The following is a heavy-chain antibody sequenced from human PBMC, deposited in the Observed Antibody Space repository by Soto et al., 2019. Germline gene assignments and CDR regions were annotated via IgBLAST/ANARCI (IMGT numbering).Heavy chain of an antibody. CDR3: ASAPAATSGYYYYYGMDV. Sequence: PSETLSLTCAVSGGSISSGGYCWSWIRQHPGQGLEWIGYIYYSGSTYYTPSLKSRVTISVDTSKNPFSLKLSSVTAADAALYYCASAPAATSGYYYYYGMDVWGQGTTVTVSS. CDR2: IYYSGST. J-gene: IGHJ6*02. D-gene: IGHD6-19*01. CDR1: GGSISSGGYC. V-gene: IGHV4-31*11.